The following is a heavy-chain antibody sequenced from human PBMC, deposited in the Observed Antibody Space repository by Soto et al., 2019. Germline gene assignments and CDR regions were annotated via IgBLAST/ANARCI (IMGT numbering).Heavy chain of an antibody. D-gene: IGHD5-12*01. CDR1: GFTFTDYA. CDR3: ARDDGATAVAYAFKY. Sequence: GGSLRLSCITSGFTFTDYAFHWVRQAPGKGLEWVAVISFDGSNIHYADSVKGRFTISRDKSKNTLSLQMNSLRAGHTALYFCARDDGATAVAYAFKYWGQGTLVTVSS. CDR2: ISFDGSNI. J-gene: IGHJ4*01. V-gene: IGHV3-30-3*01.